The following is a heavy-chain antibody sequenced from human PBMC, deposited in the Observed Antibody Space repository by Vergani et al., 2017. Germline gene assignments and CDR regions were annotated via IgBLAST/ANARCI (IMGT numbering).Heavy chain of an antibody. CDR2: ISGSGGST. CDR1: GFTFSSYA. CDR3: ARGGTIFDIPIDL. D-gene: IGHD3-3*01. V-gene: IGHV3-23*01. J-gene: IGHJ2*01. Sequence: EVQLLESGGGLVQPGGSLRLSCAASGFTFSSYAMSWVRQAPGKGLEWVSAISGSGGSTYYADSVKGRFTISRDNSKNTLYLQMNSLRAEDTAVYYCARGGTIFDIPIDLWGRGTLVTVSS.